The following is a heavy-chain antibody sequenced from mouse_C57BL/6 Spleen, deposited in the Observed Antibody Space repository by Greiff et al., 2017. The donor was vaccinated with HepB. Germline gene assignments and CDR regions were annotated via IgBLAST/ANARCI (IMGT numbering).Heavy chain of an antibody. CDR1: GYAFSSSW. J-gene: IGHJ2*01. V-gene: IGHV1-82*01. CDR3: ARGRTDQDY. Sequence: VQRVESGPELVKPGASVKISCKASGYAFSSSWMNWVKQRPGKGLEWIGRIYPGDGDTNYNGKFKGKATLTADKSSSTAYMQLSSLTSEDSAVYFCARGRTDQDYWGQGTTLTVSS. CDR2: IYPGDGDT.